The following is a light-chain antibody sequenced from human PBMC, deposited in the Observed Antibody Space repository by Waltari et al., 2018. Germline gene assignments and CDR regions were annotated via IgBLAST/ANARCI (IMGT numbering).Light chain of an antibody. Sequence: DIQMTQSPSSLSASVGDRVTITCRAIQSISSYLNWYQQKPGKAPKLLIYAASSLQSGVPSRFSGSGSGTDFTLTISSLQPEDFATYYCQQSYSTPPETFGQGTKVEIK. J-gene: IGKJ1*01. V-gene: IGKV1-39*01. CDR3: QQSYSTPPET. CDR2: AAS. CDR1: QSISSY.